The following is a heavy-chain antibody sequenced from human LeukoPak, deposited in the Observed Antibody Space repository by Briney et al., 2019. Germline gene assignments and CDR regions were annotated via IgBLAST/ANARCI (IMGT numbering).Heavy chain of an antibody. J-gene: IGHJ5*02. V-gene: IGHV3-21*01. D-gene: IGHD3-10*01. CDR3: ARSGGPGTYHQLRYNWFDP. CDR1: GFTLSDYH. CDR2: ITTISHYI. Sequence: GGSLRLSCAASGFTLSDYHMNWVRQAPGKGLEWLSSITTISHYIYYAGAVRGRSTISRDNAKNSLYLQMNSLRGEDTAVYYCARSGGPGTYHQLRYNWFDPWGRGTLVTVSS.